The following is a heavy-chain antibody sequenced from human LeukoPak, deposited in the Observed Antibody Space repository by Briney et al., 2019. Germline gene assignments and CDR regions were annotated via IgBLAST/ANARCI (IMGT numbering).Heavy chain of an antibody. D-gene: IGHD3-22*01. CDR2: FSGSGGST. Sequence: WESLRLSCAASGFTFSSYAMSWVRQAAGQGMEWGSAFSGSGGSTYYADSVKGRFTISRDNSKNTLYQQMNSLRAEDTAVYYCAKGRKLDYYDSSGLDYWGQGTLVTVSS. V-gene: IGHV3-23*01. CDR3: AKGRKLDYYDSSGLDY. J-gene: IGHJ4*02. CDR1: GFTFSSYA.